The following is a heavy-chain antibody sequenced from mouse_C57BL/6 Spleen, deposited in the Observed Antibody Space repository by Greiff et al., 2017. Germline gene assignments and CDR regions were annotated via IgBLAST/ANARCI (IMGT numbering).Heavy chain of an antibody. CDR3: ARSVYYGSSYWYFEV. CDR1: GYTFTSYW. D-gene: IGHD1-1*01. CDR2: IDPSDSYT. J-gene: IGHJ1*03. V-gene: IGHV1-69*01. Sequence: QVQLQQPGAELVMPGASVKLSCKASGYTFTSYWMHWVKQRPGQGLEWIGEIDPSDSYTNYNQKFKGKATLTVAKSSSTAYRQLSSLTSEDSAVYYCARSVYYGSSYWYFEVWGTGTTVTVSS.